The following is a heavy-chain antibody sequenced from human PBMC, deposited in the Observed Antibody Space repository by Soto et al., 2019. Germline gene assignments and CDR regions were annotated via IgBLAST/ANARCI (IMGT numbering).Heavy chain of an antibody. J-gene: IGHJ6*02. Sequence: GGSLRLSCAASGFTFSSYGMHWVRQAPGKGLEWVAVISYDGSNKYYADSVKGRFTISRDNSKNTLYLQMNSLRAEDTAVYYCAKEVTPGGWNYYYGMDVWCQGTMVTVS. D-gene: IGHD4-17*01. CDR2: ISYDGSNK. CDR1: GFTFSSYG. CDR3: AKEVTPGGWNYYYGMDV. V-gene: IGHV3-30*18.